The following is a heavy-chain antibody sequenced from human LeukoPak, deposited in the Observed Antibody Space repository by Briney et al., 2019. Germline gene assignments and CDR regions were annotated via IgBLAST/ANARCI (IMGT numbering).Heavy chain of an antibody. CDR2: IYSGGST. J-gene: IGHJ6*02. CDR3: ARAGYYDSSGYFHYGMDV. Sequence: GGSLRLSCAVSGFTVSSNYMSWVRQAPGKGLEWVSVIYSGGSTKYADSVKGRFTISRDNSKNTLYLQMNSLRAEDTAVYYCARAGYYDSSGYFHYGMDVWGQGTTVTVSS. CDR1: GFTVSSNY. V-gene: IGHV3-53*01. D-gene: IGHD3-22*01.